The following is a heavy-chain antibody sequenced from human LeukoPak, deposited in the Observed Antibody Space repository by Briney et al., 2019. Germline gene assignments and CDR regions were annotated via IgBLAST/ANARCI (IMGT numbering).Heavy chain of an antibody. CDR3: ARDPSNTVGRNIYFDY. Sequence: ASVKVSWKASGFAFNKYGFSWVRQAPGQGPEWLGWISAYDGRTNYAQNLQGRLTLTTDTSTTTAYMELRSLTSDDTAVYYCARDPSNTVGRNIYFDYSGQGTLVTVSS. J-gene: IGHJ4*02. D-gene: IGHD1-14*01. CDR2: ISAYDGRT. CDR1: GFAFNKYG. V-gene: IGHV1-18*01.